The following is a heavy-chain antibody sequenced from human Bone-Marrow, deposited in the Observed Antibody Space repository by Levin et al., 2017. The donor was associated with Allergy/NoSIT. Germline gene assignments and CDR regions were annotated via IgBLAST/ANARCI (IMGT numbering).Heavy chain of an antibody. Sequence: QTLSLTCTFSGFSLSTSGMCVSWIRQPPGKALEWLARIDWDDDKYYSTSLKTRLIISKDTSKNQVVLTMTNMVPVDTATYYCARATNHYYGRGFDYWGQGTLVTVSS. J-gene: IGHJ4*02. V-gene: IGHV2-70*11. CDR1: GFSLSTSGMC. D-gene: IGHD3-10*01. CDR2: IDWDDDK. CDR3: ARATNHYYGRGFDY.